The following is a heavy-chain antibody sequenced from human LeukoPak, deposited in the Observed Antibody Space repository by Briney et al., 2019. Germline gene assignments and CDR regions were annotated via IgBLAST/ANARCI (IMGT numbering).Heavy chain of an antibody. CDR1: GYTFTSYY. J-gene: IGHJ4*02. CDR3: ATDPKFGVVMNY. CDR2: INPSGGST. Sequence: ASVKVSCKASGYTFTSYYMHWVRQAPGQGLEWMGIINPSGGSTSYAQKFQGRVTMTEDTSTDTAYMELSSLRSEDTAVYYCATDPKFGVVMNYWGQGTLVTVSS. V-gene: IGHV1-46*01. D-gene: IGHD3-3*01.